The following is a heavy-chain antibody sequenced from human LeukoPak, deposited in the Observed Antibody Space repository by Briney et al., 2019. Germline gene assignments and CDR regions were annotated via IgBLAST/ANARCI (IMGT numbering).Heavy chain of an antibody. D-gene: IGHD2-8*01. CDR3: ASTNNGGSYYYYYGMDV. CDR2: INPNSGGT. J-gene: IGHJ6*04. Sequence: ASVKVSCKASGYTFTGYYMHWVRQAPGQGLEWMGWINPNSGGTNYAQKFQGWVTMTRDTSISTAYMELSRLRSDDTAVYYCASTNNGGSYYYYYGMDVWGKGTTVTVSS. V-gene: IGHV1-2*04. CDR1: GYTFTGYY.